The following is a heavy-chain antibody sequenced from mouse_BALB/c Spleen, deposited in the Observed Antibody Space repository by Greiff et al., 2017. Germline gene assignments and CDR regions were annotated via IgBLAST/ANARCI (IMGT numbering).Heavy chain of an antibody. CDR3: ARGGTATGNWYFDV. V-gene: IGHV1-63*02. J-gene: IGHJ1*01. CDR1: GYTFTNYW. D-gene: IGHD1-2*01. CDR2: IYPGGGYT. Sequence: QVQLKQSGAELVRPGTSVKISCKASGYTFTNYWLGWVKQRPGHGLEWIGDIYPGGGYTNYNEKFKGKATLTADTSSSTAYMQLSSLTSEDSAVYFCARGGTATGNWYFDVWGAGTTVTVSS.